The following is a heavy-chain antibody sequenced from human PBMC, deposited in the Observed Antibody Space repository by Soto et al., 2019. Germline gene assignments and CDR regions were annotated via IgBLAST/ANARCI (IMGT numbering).Heavy chain of an antibody. Sequence: SETLSLTCTVSGGSISSYYWSWIRQPAGKGLEWIGRIYTSGSTNYNPSLKSRVTMSVDTSKNQFSLKLSSVTAADTAVYYCASGNYYDSSGYPGGFDYWGQGTLVTVS. CDR1: GGSISSYY. J-gene: IGHJ4*02. CDR3: ASGNYYDSSGYPGGFDY. D-gene: IGHD3-22*01. V-gene: IGHV4-4*07. CDR2: IYTSGST.